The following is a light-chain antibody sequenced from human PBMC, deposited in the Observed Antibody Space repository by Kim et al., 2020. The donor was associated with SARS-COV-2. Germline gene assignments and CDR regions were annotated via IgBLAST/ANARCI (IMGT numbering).Light chain of an antibody. CDR2: GKN. Sequence: SSELTQDPAVSVALGQTVSITCQGDSLRTYYTTWFQQKPGQAPIVVFYGKNNRPSGIPDRFSGSSSGNTASLTITATQAGDEADYYCNSRDNNDNVLFGGGTQLTVL. J-gene: IGLJ2*01. CDR3: NSRDNNDNVL. CDR1: SLRTYY. V-gene: IGLV3-19*01.